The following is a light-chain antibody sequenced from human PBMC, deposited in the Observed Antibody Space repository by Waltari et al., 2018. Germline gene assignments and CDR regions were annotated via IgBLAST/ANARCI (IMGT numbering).Light chain of an antibody. Sequence: DLVMTQSPDSLAVSLGERATIKCKSSQSVLYSSNHKNYLAWYQQKPGQPPKLLIYWASTRESGVPDRFSGSGSGTDFPLTISSLQAEDVAVYYCQQYYSTPITFGQGTRLEIK. CDR1: QSVLYSSNHKNY. CDR2: WAS. CDR3: QQYYSTPIT. V-gene: IGKV4-1*01. J-gene: IGKJ5*01.